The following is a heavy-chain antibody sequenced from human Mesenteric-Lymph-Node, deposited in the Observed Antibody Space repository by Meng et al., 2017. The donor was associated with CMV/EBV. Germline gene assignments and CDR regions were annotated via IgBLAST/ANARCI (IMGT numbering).Heavy chain of an antibody. D-gene: IGHD6-19*01. CDR3: ARVRSSGWFDH. J-gene: IGHJ5*02. V-gene: IGHV4-39*07. Sequence: SETLSLTCTVSGGSIRTSSFYWGWIRQPPGKGLQWIGNIYYAGNTYYSPSLESRLIISVDTSKNQFSLNLTSVTAADTAVYYCARVRSSGWFDHWGQGTLVTVSS. CDR2: IYYAGNT. CDR1: GGSIRTSSFY.